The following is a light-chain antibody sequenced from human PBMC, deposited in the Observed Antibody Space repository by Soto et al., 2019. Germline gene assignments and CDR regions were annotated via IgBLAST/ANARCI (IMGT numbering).Light chain of an antibody. V-gene: IGLV2-14*01. Sequence: LTQPASVSGSPGQSITISCTVTSRDVGAYNFVSWYQHHPGKAPKLMIYEVSNRPSGLSNRFSGSKSGNTASLTISGLQAEDEADYYCSSYTTSSTPVYVFGTGTKVTVL. CDR2: EVS. J-gene: IGLJ1*01. CDR3: SSYTTSSTPVYV. CDR1: SRDVGAYNF.